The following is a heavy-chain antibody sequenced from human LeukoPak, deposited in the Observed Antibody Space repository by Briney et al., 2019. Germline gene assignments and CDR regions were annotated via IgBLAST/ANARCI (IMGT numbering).Heavy chain of an antibody. D-gene: IGHD3-3*01. CDR3: ARGATIFGATGAAGDAFDI. J-gene: IGHJ3*02. CDR2: IIPILGIA. CDR1: GGTFSSYA. V-gene: IGHV1-69*04. Sequence: GASVKVSCKASGGTFSSYAISWVRQAPGQGLEWMGRIIPILGIANYAQKFQGRVTITADKSTSTAYMELSSLRSEDTAVYYCARGATIFGATGAAGDAFDIWGQGTMVTVSS.